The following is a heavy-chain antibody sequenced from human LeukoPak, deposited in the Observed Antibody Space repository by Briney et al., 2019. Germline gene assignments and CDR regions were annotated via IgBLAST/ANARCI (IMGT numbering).Heavy chain of an antibody. D-gene: IGHD4/OR15-4a*01. V-gene: IGHV3-30*04. J-gene: IGHJ6*03. CDR2: ISYDGSNK. Sequence: GRSLRLSCAASGFTFSSYAMHWVRQAPGKGLEWVAVISYDGSNKYYADSVKGRFTISRDNSKNTLYLQMNSLRAEDTAVYYCAREPRYGAFWEYYYMDVWGKGTTVTVSS. CDR1: GFTFSSYA. CDR3: AREPRYGAFWEYYYMDV.